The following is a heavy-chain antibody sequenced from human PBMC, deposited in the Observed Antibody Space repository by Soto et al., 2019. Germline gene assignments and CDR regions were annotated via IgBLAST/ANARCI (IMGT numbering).Heavy chain of an antibody. CDR3: AKDLEDFADLYGMDV. J-gene: IGHJ6*02. CDR1: GFTFSSYG. Sequence: SLRLSCAASGFTFSSYGMHWVRQAPGKGLEWVAVISYDGSNKYYADSVKGRFTISRDNSKNTLHLQMNSLRAEDTAVYYCAKDLEDFADLYGMDVWGQGTMVTVSS. CDR2: ISYDGSNK. D-gene: IGHD2-15*01. V-gene: IGHV3-30*18.